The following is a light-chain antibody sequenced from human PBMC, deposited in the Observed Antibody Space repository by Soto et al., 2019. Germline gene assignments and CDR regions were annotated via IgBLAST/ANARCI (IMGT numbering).Light chain of an antibody. Sequence: QPVLTQPPSASGTPGQRVTISCSGSRSNIGSNYVYWYQQLPGTAPKLLIYNSNERPSGVPDRFSGSKSGTSASLAISGLRSEDEADYYCAAWDDSLSGVVFGGGTKLTVL. J-gene: IGLJ2*01. V-gene: IGLV1-47*02. CDR1: RSNIGSNY. CDR2: NSN. CDR3: AAWDDSLSGVV.